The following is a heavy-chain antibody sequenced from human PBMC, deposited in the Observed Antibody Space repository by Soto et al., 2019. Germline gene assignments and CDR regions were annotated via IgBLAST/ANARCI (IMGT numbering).Heavy chain of an antibody. CDR1: GGSISSSSYY. V-gene: IGHV4-39*01. J-gene: IGHJ5*02. CDR3: ARHEAIRFLEWLLSKDNWFDP. CDR2: IYYSGST. Sequence: PSETLSLTCTVSGGSISSSSYYWGWIRQPPGKGLEWIGSIYYSGSTYYNPSLKSRVTISVDTSKNQFSLKLSSVTAADTAVYYCARHEAIRFLEWLLSKDNWFDPWGQGTLVTVSS. D-gene: IGHD3-3*01.